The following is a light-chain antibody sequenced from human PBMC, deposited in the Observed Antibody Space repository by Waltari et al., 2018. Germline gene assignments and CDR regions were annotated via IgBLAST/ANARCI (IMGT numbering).Light chain of an antibody. CDR1: RSTIGNNY. CDR3: GTWDSSLSAKV. CDR2: ENN. V-gene: IGLV1-51*02. J-gene: IGLJ1*01. Sequence: QSVLTQPPSVSAAPGQTVTISCSGSRSTIGNNYVSWYQQLPGTAPKLLIYENNKRPSGIPDRFSGSKSGTSATLGITGLQTGDEADYYCGTWDSSLSAKVFGTGTKVTVL.